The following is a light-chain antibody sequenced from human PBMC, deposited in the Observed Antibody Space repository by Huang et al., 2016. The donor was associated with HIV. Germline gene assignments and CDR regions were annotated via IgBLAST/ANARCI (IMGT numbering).Light chain of an antibody. CDR1: QSVATN. Sequence: EIIMTQSPATLSLSPGEGASLSCRANQSVATNLAWYLHRPGQSPRILICGASTRASGLPGRFSGSGSGTQFTLTVSGLQSEDFAVYYCQQYHNWPYTFGQGTKPEI. V-gene: IGKV3-15*01. CDR3: QQYHNWPYT. CDR2: GAS. J-gene: IGKJ2*01.